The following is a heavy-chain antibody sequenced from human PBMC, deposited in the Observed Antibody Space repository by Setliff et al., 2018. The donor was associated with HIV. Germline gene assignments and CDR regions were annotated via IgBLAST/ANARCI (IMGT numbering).Heavy chain of an antibody. J-gene: IGHJ3*02. CDR3: TTVVGANPWHDAFDI. CDR1: GFTFSNAW. Sequence: PGGSLRLSCAASGFTFSNAWMNWVRQAPGKGLEWVGRMKSKTDGGTTDYAAPVKGRFTIARDDSKSTLYLQMSSLKTEDTAVYYCTTVVGANPWHDAFDIWGHGTMVTVSS. V-gene: IGHV3-15*07. CDR2: MKSKTDGGTT. D-gene: IGHD1-26*01.